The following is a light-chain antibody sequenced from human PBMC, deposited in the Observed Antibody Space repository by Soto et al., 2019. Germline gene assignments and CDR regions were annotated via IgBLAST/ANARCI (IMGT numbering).Light chain of an antibody. CDR2: AAS. J-gene: IGKJ1*01. Sequence: DIRMTQAPSSLSASVVDRVAITCRASQSISSSLNWYQLKPGKAPNLLIYAASSLQSGVPSRFSGSGSETDGTLTLSSLQPEEVATYYCHKSYSNSWTCGKGTKGDIK. V-gene: IGKV1-39*01. CDR3: HKSYSNSWT. CDR1: QSISSS.